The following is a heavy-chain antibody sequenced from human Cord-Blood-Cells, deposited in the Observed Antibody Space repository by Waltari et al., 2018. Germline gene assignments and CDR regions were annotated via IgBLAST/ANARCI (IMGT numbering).Heavy chain of an antibody. Sequence: QVQLQQWGAGLLKPSETLSLTCAVYGGSFSGYYWSWIRPPPGKGLEWIGEINHSGSTNYNPSLKSRVTISVDTSKNQFSLKLSSVTAADTAVYYCARGIYSGYDYYYYMDVWGKGTTVTVSS. V-gene: IGHV4-34*01. CDR3: ARGIYSGYDYYYYMDV. D-gene: IGHD5-12*01. CDR1: GGSFSGYY. J-gene: IGHJ6*03. CDR2: INHSGST.